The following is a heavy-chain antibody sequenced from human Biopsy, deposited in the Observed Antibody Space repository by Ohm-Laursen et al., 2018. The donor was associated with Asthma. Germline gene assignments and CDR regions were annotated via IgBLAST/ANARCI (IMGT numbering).Heavy chain of an antibody. V-gene: IGHV4-59*08. Sequence: GTLSLTCTVSGGSITSFYWSWIRQPPGRGLEWIGNIYKSGQVYYNLSLKSRVTISVDTSKNQFSLQLSSVTAADTAVYFCARRGGVRRYFDYWGQGTLVTVSS. D-gene: IGHD3-16*01. J-gene: IGHJ4*02. CDR1: GGSITSFY. CDR2: IYKSGQV. CDR3: ARRGGVRRYFDY.